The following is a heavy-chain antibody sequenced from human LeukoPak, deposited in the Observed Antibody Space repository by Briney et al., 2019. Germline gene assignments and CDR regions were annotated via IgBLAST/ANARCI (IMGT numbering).Heavy chain of an antibody. J-gene: IGHJ4*02. V-gene: IGHV3-9*01. CDR2: ISWNSGSI. CDR3: AKDFGRSAYDRPFDY. CDR1: GFTFDDYA. D-gene: IGHD5-12*01. Sequence: PGGSLRLSCAASGFTFDDYAMHWVRQAPGKGLEWVSGISWNSGSIAYADSVKGRFTIFRDNAKNSLYLQINSLRAEDTALYYCAKDFGRSAYDRPFDYWGQGTLVTVSS.